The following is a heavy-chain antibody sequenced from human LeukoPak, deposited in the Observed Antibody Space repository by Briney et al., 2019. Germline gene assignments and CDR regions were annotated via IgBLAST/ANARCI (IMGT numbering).Heavy chain of an antibody. D-gene: IGHD3-22*01. Sequence: PSETLSLTCAVSGGSISSSNWWSWVRQPPGKGLEWIGEIYHSGSTNYNPSLKSRVTISVDKSKNQLSLKLSSVTAADTAVYYCARAGSYYDSSGNDAFDIWGQGTMVTVSS. CDR1: GGSISSSNW. J-gene: IGHJ3*02. CDR3: ARAGSYYDSSGNDAFDI. V-gene: IGHV4-4*02. CDR2: IYHSGST.